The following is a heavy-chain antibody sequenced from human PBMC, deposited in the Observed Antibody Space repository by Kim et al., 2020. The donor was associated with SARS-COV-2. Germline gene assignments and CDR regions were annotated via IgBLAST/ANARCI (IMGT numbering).Heavy chain of an antibody. V-gene: IGHV3-21*01. CDR1: GFTFSSYS. CDR3: AVPIAANHRYFDY. Sequence: GGSLRLSCAASGFTFSSYSMNWVRQAPGKGLEWVSSISSSSSYIYYADSVKGRFTISRDNAKNSLYLQMNSLRAEDTAVYYCAVPIAANHRYFDYWGQGTLVTVSS. CDR2: ISSSSSYI. J-gene: IGHJ4*02. D-gene: IGHD6-6*01.